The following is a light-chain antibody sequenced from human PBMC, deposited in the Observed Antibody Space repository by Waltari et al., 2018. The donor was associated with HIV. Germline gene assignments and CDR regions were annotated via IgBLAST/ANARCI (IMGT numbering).Light chain of an antibody. J-gene: IGLJ3*02. Sequence: QSVLTQPPSASGTPGQRVTISCSGSSSNLGSNNVNWYQQLPGTAPKLLIYSNNQRPSGVPDRFSGSKAGTSASLAISGLQSEDEADYYCATWDDSLNGRWVFGGGTKLTVL. CDR2: SNN. CDR1: SSNLGSNN. CDR3: ATWDDSLNGRWV. V-gene: IGLV1-44*01.